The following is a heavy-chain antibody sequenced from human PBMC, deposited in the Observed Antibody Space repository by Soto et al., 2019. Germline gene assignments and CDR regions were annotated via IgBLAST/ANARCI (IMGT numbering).Heavy chain of an antibody. V-gene: IGHV4-31*03. J-gene: IGHJ4*02. CDR1: GGSISSGGYY. CDR2: FYYSGST. CDR3: ARGNYGDYGHSFDY. Sequence: SETLSLTCTVSGGSISSGGYYWSWIRQHPGKGLEWIGYFYYSGSTHCNPSLKSRVTISVNTSKNQFSLKLSSVTAADTAVYYCARGNYGDYGHSFDYWGQGTLVTV. D-gene: IGHD4-17*01.